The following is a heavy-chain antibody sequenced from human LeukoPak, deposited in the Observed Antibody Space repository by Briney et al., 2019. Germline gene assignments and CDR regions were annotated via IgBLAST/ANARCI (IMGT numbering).Heavy chain of an antibody. V-gene: IGHV4-59*01. CDR2: IYYSGST. CDR3: ARVLIRYYYYGMDV. Sequence: SETLSLTCTVSGGSISSYYWSWIRQPPGKGLEWIGYIYYSGSTNYNPSLKSRVTISVDTSKNQFSLKLSSVTAADTAVYYCARVLIRYYYYGMDVWGQGTTVTVSS. J-gene: IGHJ6*02. D-gene: IGHD2-8*01. CDR1: GGSISSYY.